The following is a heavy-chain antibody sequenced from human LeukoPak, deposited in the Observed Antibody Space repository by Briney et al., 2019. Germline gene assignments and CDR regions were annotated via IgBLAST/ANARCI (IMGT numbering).Heavy chain of an antibody. Sequence: GGSLRLSCAASGFTFSSYAMSWVRQAPGKGLEWVSAVTSSGSSTYYADSVKGRFTISRDNSKNTLFLQMNNLRAEDTAVYYCATKTPMFWGQGTLVTVSS. CDR3: ATKTPMF. CDR1: GFTFSSYA. J-gene: IGHJ4*02. CDR2: VTSSGSST. D-gene: IGHD2-15*01. V-gene: IGHV3-23*01.